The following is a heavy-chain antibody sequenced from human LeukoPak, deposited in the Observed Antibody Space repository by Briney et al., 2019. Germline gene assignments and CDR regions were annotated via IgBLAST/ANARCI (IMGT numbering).Heavy chain of an antibody. D-gene: IGHD3/OR15-3a*01. CDR1: GGTYSSYA. CDR3: ASPEVGGGLVYYFDY. Sequence: GASVNVSCKASGGTYSSYAISWVRQPPGQGLEWMGGIIPIFGTANYAQKFQGRVTITADESTSTAYMELSSLRSEDTAVYCCASPEVGGGLVYYFDYWGQGTLVTVSS. CDR2: IIPIFGTA. J-gene: IGHJ4*02. V-gene: IGHV1-69*13.